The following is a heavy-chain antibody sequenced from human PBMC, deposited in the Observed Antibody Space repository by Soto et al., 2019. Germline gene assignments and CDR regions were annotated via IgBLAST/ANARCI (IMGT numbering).Heavy chain of an antibody. Sequence: ASVKVSCKASGYTFTSYDINWVRQATVQGLEWMGWMNPNSGNTGYAQKFQGRVTMTRNSSISTAYMELSSLRAEDTAVYYCGRVGLGNTNYYGIAVWRQANSVT. CDR1: GYTFTSYD. CDR2: MNPNSGNT. D-gene: IGHD3-16*01. J-gene: IGHJ6*02. CDR3: GRVGLGNTNYYGIAV. V-gene: IGHV1-8*01.